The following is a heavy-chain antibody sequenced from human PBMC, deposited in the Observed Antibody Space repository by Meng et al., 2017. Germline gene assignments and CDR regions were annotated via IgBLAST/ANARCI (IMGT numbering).Heavy chain of an antibody. J-gene: IGHJ4*02. CDR1: CGSFSGYY. CDR3: ARASPYDRGGYFDY. Sequence: LLQQWGEVLLTPSEALSPPCAVYCGSFSGYYWSVIRQPPGKGLEWIGEINHSGSTNYNPSLKSRVTISVDTSKNQFSLKLSSVTAADTAVYYCARASPYDRGGYFDYWGQGTLVTVSS. V-gene: IGHV4-34*01. D-gene: IGHD3-22*01. CDR2: INHSGST.